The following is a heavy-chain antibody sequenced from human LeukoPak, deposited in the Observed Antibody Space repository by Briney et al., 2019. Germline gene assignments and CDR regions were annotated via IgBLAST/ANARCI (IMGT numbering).Heavy chain of an antibody. CDR2: TSGSGSST. J-gene: IGHJ4*02. D-gene: IGHD6-19*01. V-gene: IGHV3-23*01. CDR3: ARRTVAGEFY. CDR1: GFTFSNYA. Sequence: GGSLRLPCAASGFTFSNYAMNWVRQAPGKGLEWVSATSGSGSSTYYADSVKGRLSTSRDNSKNMLFLQMNSLRADDTAIYSCARRTVAGEFYWGQGTLVTVSS.